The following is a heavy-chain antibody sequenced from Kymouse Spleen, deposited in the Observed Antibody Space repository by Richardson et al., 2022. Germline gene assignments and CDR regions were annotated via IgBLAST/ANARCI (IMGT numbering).Heavy chain of an antibody. D-gene: IGHD1-26*01. V-gene: IGHV4-39*01. J-gene: IGHJ5*02. CDR1: GGSISSSSYY. CDR2: IYYSGST. CDR3: ARHCGSYWVNWFDP. Sequence: QLQLQESGPGLVKPSETLSLTCTVSGGSISSSSYYWGWIRQPPGKGLEWIGSIYYSGSTYYNPSLKSRVTISVDTSKNQFSLKLSSVTAADTAVYYCARHCGSYWVNWFDPWGQGTLVTVSS.